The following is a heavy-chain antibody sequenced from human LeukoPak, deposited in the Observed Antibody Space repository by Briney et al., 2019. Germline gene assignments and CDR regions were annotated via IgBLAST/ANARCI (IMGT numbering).Heavy chain of an antibody. CDR3: ARDWRGVAKYSDY. CDR2: IKQDGSEK. V-gene: IGHV3-7*01. CDR1: GFTFSSYW. J-gene: IGHJ4*02. D-gene: IGHD3-3*01. Sequence: PGGSLRLSCAASGFTFSSYWMSWVRQAPGKGLEWVANIKQDGSEKYYVDSVKGRFTISRDNAKNSLYLQMNSLRAEDTAVYYCARDWRGVAKYSDYWGQGTLVTVSS.